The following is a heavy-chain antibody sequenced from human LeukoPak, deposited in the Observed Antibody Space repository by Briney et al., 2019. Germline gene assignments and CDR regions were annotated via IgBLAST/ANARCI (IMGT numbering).Heavy chain of an antibody. CDR3: AKSGSGTYYNPDFDY. D-gene: IGHD3-10*01. J-gene: IGHJ4*02. CDR1: GFTFDDYG. Sequence: PGGSLRLSCAASGFTFDDYGMSWVRQAPGKGLEWVSGISKSGVSTDYADSVKGRFTISRDNSKNTLYLQMNSLRAEDTAVYYCAKSGSGTYYNPDFDYWGQGTLVTVSS. CDR2: ISKSGVST. V-gene: IGHV3-23*01.